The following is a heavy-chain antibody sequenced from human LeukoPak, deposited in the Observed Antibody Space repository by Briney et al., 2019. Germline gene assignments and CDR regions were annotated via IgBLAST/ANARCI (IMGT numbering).Heavy chain of an antibody. D-gene: IGHD4-11*01. CDR1: DFTFSNVW. V-gene: IGHV3-15*07. CDR3: TTDGDYSNQGGHGYFGY. CDR2: IKSKTDGGTT. J-gene: IGHJ4*02. Sequence: GGSLRLSCAAAASDFTFSNVWMNWVRQAPGKGLEWVGRIKSKTDGGTTDYAAPVKGRFTISRDDSKNTLYLQMNSLKTEDTAVYYCTTDGDYSNQGGHGYFGYWGQGTLVTVSS.